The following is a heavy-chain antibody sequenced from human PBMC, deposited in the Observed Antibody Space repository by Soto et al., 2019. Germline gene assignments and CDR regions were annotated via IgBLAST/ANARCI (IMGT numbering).Heavy chain of an antibody. J-gene: IGHJ6*03. Sequence: EVQLVESGGGLVQPGGSLRLSCAASGFTFSSYWMHWVRQAPGKGLVWVSRINSDGSSTSYADSVKGRFTISRDNAKNTLYLQMNSLRVEDTAVYYCASADSYYYYYMDVWGKGTTVTVSS. CDR1: GFTFSSYW. V-gene: IGHV3-74*01. CDR2: INSDGSST. CDR3: ASADSYYYYYMDV.